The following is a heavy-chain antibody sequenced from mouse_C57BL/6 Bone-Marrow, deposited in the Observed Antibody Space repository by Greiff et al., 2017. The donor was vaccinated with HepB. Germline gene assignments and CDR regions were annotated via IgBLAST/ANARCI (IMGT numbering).Heavy chain of an antibody. J-gene: IGHJ1*03. CDR2: INPNNGGT. CDR1: GYTFTDYN. D-gene: IGHD1-1*01. V-gene: IGHV1-18*01. CDR3: ARATVERYFDV. Sequence: VQLQQSGPELVKPGASVKIPCKASGYTFTDYNMDWVKQSHGKSLEWIGDINPNNGGTIYNQKFKGKATLTVDKSSSTAYMELRSLTSEDTAVYYCARATVERYFDVWGTGTTVTVSS.